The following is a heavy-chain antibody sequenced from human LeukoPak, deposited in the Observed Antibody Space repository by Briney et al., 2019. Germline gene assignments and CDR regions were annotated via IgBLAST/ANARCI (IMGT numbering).Heavy chain of an antibody. Sequence: SETLSLTCAVYSGSFSVYYWSCIRQHPGKGLEWIGYIYYSGSTYYNPSLKSRVTISVDTPKNKFSRKMCSVTAADTAVYYCAGGDPAAATLFDYGGQGTLVTVS. CDR1: SGSFSVYY. J-gene: IGHJ4*02. D-gene: IGHD6-13*01. CDR3: AGGDPAAATLFDY. CDR2: IYYSGST. V-gene: IGHV4-31*11.